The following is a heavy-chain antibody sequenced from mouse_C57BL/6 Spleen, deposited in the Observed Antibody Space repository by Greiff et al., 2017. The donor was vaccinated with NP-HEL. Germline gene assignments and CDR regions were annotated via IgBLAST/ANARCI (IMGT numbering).Heavy chain of an antibody. Sequence: VQLQQSGAELVRPGASVKLSCKASGYTFTDYYINWVKQRPGQGLEWIARIYPGSGNTYYNEKFKGKATLTAEKSSSTAYMQLSRLTSKDSADYVCARDYGSSSSSYYAMDYWGQGTSVTVSS. CDR3: ARDYGSSSSSYYAMDY. J-gene: IGHJ4*01. CDR2: IYPGSGNT. V-gene: IGHV1-76*01. D-gene: IGHD1-1*01. CDR1: GYTFTDYY.